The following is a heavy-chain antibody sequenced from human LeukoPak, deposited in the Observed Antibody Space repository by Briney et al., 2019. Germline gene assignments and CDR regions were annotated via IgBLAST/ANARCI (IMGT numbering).Heavy chain of an antibody. CDR3: ARGRVARAARFDY. J-gene: IGHJ4*02. Sequence: TSSETLSLTCAVYGGSFSGYYWSWIRQPPGKGLEWIGEINHSGSTNYNPSLKSRVTISVDTSKNQFSLKLSSVTAADTAVYYCARGRVARAARFDYWGQGTLVTVSS. D-gene: IGHD3-3*01. V-gene: IGHV4-34*01. CDR1: GGSFSGYY. CDR2: INHSGST.